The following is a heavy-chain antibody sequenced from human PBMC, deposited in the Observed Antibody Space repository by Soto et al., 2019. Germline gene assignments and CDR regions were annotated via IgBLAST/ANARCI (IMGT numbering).Heavy chain of an antibody. CDR3: ARIEAICLSTSCYWGFDS. Sequence: QVTLKESGPVLVKPTETLTLTCTVSGFSLSNARVGVSWIRQPPGKALEWLAHIFSNDEKSYRTSLKSRLTLSRETSTSQVVLTMTNMDPVDTATYYCARIEAICLSTSCYWGFDSWGQGTLVTVSS. V-gene: IGHV2-26*01. J-gene: IGHJ4*02. CDR1: GFSLSNARVG. D-gene: IGHD2-2*01. CDR2: IFSNDEK.